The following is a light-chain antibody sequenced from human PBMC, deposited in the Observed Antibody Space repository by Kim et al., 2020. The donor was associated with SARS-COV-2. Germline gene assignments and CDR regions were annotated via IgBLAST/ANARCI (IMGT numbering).Light chain of an antibody. CDR3: QQYGSSPGT. J-gene: IGKJ2*01. V-gene: IGKV3-20*01. CDR2: HAY. CDR1: QSVSNSF. Sequence: LSPGERATLSCRASQSVSNSFLAWYQQKPGQAPRLLIYHAYSRVNGIPDRFSGIGSGTDFTLIISRLEPEDFAVYYCQQYGSSPGTFGQGTKVEI.